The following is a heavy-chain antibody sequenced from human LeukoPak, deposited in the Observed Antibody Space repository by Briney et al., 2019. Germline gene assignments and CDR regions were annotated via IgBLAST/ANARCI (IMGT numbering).Heavy chain of an antibody. Sequence: GGSLRLSCAASGSTFSSYAMSWVRQAPGKGLEWVSAISGSGGSTYYADSVKGRFTISRDNSKNTLYLQMNSLRAEGTAVYYCASPRTRYYYDSSGYYSAGGAYYFDYWGQGTLVTVSS. D-gene: IGHD3-22*01. CDR3: ASPRTRYYYDSSGYYSAGGAYYFDY. CDR1: GSTFSSYA. CDR2: ISGSGGST. J-gene: IGHJ4*02. V-gene: IGHV3-23*01.